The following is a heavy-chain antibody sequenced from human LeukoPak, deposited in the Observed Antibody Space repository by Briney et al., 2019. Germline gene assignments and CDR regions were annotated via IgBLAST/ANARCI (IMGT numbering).Heavy chain of an antibody. CDR2: IIPILGIA. J-gene: IGHJ3*02. V-gene: IGHV1-69*04. D-gene: IGHD1-26*01. Sequence: SVKVSCKASGGTFSSYAISWVRQAPGQGLEWMGRIIPILGIANYAQKFQGRVTITADKSTSTAYMELSSLRSEDTAVYYCARASLLLGARTWIGSAFDIWGQGTMVTVSS. CDR1: GGTFSSYA. CDR3: ARASLLLGARTWIGSAFDI.